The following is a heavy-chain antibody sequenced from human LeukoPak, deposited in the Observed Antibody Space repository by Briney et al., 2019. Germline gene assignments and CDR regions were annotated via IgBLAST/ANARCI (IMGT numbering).Heavy chain of an antibody. CDR1: GFTFSACE. CDR3: ARVATMVRVPLDALDI. J-gene: IGHJ3*02. V-gene: IGHV3-48*03. CDR2: ISRSGSTR. Sequence: GGSLRLSCAISGFTFSACELTWVRQAPGKGLEWVSYISRSGSTRYYADSVKGRFTISRDNAKNSLYLQMNSLRAEDTAVYYCARVATMVRVPLDALDIWGQGAMVSVSS. D-gene: IGHD3-10*01.